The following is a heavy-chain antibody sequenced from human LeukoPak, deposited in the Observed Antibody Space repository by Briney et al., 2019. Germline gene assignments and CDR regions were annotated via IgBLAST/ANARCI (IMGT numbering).Heavy chain of an antibody. D-gene: IGHD5-12*01. Sequence: ASVKVSCKASGYTFLSYDINWVRQATGQGLEWMGWMNPNSGTTGYAQKFQGRVTITRNTSISTAYMELSGLRSEDTAVYYCARGRSTGYPYYFEYWGQGTLVTVSS. CDR2: MNPNSGTT. J-gene: IGHJ4*02. CDR3: ARGRSTGYPYYFEY. V-gene: IGHV1-8*03. CDR1: GYTFLSYD.